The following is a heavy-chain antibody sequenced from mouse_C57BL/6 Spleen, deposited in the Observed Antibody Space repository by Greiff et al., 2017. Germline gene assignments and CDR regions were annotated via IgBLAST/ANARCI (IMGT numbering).Heavy chain of an antibody. J-gene: IGHJ2*01. CDR3: ARGPRYFDD. CDR2: IYPGSGNT. CDR1: GYTFTDYY. V-gene: IGHV1-76*01. Sequence: VQLQQSGAELVRPGASVKLSCKASGYTFTDYYINWVKPRPGQGLEWIARIYPGSGNTYYNEKLKGKATLTAEKSSSTAYMQLSSLTSEYSAFYFCARGPRYFDDWGQGTTLTGSS.